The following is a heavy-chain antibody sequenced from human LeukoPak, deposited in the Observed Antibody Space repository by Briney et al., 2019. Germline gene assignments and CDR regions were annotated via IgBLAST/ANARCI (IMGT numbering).Heavy chain of an antibody. D-gene: IGHD1-26*01. CDR2: INSDGSST. CDR3: VRYSGSYYGFDY. V-gene: IGHV3-74*01. J-gene: IGHJ4*02. CDR1: GFTFSSYW. Sequence: GGSLRLSCAASGFTFSSYWMHWVRQAPGKGLVWVSRINSDGSSTSYADSVKGRFTISRDNAKNTLYLQMNSLRAEDTAVYYCVRYSGSYYGFDYWGQGTLVTVSS.